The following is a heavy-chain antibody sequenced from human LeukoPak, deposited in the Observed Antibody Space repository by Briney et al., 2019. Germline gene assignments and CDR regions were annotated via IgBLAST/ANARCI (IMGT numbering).Heavy chain of an antibody. Sequence: GGSLRLSCEASVFTFSSYAMSWVRQAPGKGLEWVSAISGSGGSTYYADSVKGRFTISRDNSKNTLYLQMNSLRAEDTAVYYCAKEPPAMIVVVTPWYFDYWGQGTLVTVSS. J-gene: IGHJ4*02. CDR3: AKEPPAMIVVVTPWYFDY. V-gene: IGHV3-23*01. CDR2: ISGSGGST. D-gene: IGHD3-22*01. CDR1: VFTFSSYA.